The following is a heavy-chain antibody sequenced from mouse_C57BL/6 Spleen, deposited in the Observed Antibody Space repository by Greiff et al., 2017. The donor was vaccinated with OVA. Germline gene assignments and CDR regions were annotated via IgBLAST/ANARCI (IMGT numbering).Heavy chain of an antibody. CDR2: INPSNGGT. CDR1: GYTFTSYW. V-gene: IGHV1-53*01. J-gene: IGHJ2*01. D-gene: IGHD1-1*01. CDR3: ARAFITTVPHFDY. Sequence: QVQLKQPGTELVKPGASVKLSCKASGYTFTSYWMHWVKQRPGQGLEWIGNINPSNGGTNYNEKFKSKATLTVDKSSSTAYMQLSSLTSEDSAVYYCARAFITTVPHFDYWGQGTTLTVSS.